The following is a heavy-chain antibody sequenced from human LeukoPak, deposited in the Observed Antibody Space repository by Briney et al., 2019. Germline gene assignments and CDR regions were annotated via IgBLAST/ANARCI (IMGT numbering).Heavy chain of an antibody. CDR3: AKGITGGGTYYFDY. CDR1: GFIFSSYA. Sequence: GGSLRLSCAASGFIFSSYAMTWVRQAPGKELEWVSTISGSGGSTYYADSVKGRFTISRDNSKNTLYLQMNSLRAEDTAVYYCAKGITGGGTYYFDYWGQGTLVTVSS. D-gene: IGHD1-20*01. CDR2: ISGSGGST. J-gene: IGHJ4*02. V-gene: IGHV3-23*01.